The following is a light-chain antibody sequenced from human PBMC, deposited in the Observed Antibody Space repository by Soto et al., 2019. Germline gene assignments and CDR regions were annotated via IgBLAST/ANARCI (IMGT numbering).Light chain of an antibody. Sequence: EILMTQSPATLSVSPGERATLSCRASQSVSSDLSWYQQKPGQAPRLLIYGASTSATGIPARFSGSGSGTDFTLTISRLQSEDFTVYYCQQYNNWPITFGQGTRREIK. CDR3: QQYNNWPIT. J-gene: IGKJ5*01. V-gene: IGKV3-15*01. CDR1: QSVSSD. CDR2: GAS.